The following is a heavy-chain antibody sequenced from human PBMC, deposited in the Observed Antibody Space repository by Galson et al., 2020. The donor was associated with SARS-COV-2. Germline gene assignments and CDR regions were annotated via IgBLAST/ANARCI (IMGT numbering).Heavy chain of an antibody. J-gene: IGHJ4*02. D-gene: IGHD3-22*01. CDR2: IYYSGST. V-gene: IGHV4-31*03. Sequence: SETLSLTCTVSGGSISSGGYYWSWIRQHPGKGLEWIGYIYYSGSTYYNPSLKSRVTISVDTSKNQFSLKLSSVTAADTAVYYCARADVITMILFDYWGQGTLVTVSS. CDR1: GGSISSGGYY. CDR3: ARADVITMILFDY.